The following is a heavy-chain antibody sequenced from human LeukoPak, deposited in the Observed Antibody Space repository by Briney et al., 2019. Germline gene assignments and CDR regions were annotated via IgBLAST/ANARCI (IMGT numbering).Heavy chain of an antibody. V-gene: IGHV4-39*01. CDR1: GGSISKSNYY. Sequence: SETLSLTCIVFGGSISKSNYYWGWIRQPPRKGLEWIGSIFYSGSTYYNPSLKSRVTIYVDTSKNQFPLRLSSVTAADWAVYYCARRFGELFSLVLDYWGQGTLVTVSS. D-gene: IGHD3-10*01. CDR3: ARRFGELFSLVLDY. CDR2: IFYSGST. J-gene: IGHJ4*02.